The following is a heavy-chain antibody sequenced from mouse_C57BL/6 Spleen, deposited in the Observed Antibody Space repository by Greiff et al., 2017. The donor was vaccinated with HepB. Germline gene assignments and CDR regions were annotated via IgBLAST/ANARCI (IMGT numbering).Heavy chain of an antibody. CDR2: IYTRSGNT. CDR1: GYTFTSYG. J-gene: IGHJ1*03. CDR3: ARSWDGYCSRIWYFDV. D-gene: IGHD1-1*01. V-gene: IGHV1-81*01. Sequence: VQLQQSGAELARPGASVKLSCKASGYTFTSYGISWVKQRTGQGLEWIGEIYTRSGNTYYNEKFKGKATLTADKSSSTAYMELRSLTSEDSAVYCCARSWDGYCSRIWYFDVWGTGTTVTVSS.